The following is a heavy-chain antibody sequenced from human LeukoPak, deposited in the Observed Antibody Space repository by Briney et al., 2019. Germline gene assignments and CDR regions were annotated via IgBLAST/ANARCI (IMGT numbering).Heavy chain of an antibody. CDR1: GYTFTSYG. Sequence: ASLKVSCKAAGYTFTSYGFSWVRPARGQGLEWMGWISAYNGNTNYAQKLQGRVTMTTDTSTSTAYMELRSLRSDDTAVYYCARVGTGTTPRYYYYMDVWGKGTTVTVSS. CDR2: ISAYNGNT. CDR3: ARVGTGTTPRYYYYMDV. V-gene: IGHV1-18*01. J-gene: IGHJ6*03. D-gene: IGHD1-7*01.